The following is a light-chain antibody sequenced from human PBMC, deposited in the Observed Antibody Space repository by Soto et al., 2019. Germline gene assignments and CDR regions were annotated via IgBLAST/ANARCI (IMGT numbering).Light chain of an antibody. CDR3: SSSTSTSTHV. Sequence: QSVLTQPASVSGSPGQSITISCTGTSSDVGGYNYVSWYQQHPGKAPRLMIYEVSNRPSGISNRFSGSKSDNTASLTISGLQAEDEADYYCSSSTSTSTHVFGTGTKVTVL. J-gene: IGLJ1*01. CDR2: EVS. V-gene: IGLV2-14*01. CDR1: SSDVGGYNY.